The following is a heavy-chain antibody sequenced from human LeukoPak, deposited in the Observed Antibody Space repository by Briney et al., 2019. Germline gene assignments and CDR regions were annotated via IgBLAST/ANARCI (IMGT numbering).Heavy chain of an antibody. CDR2: IYYSGST. D-gene: IGHD1-26*01. Sequence: KPSETLSLTCTVSGGFISSSSYYWGWIRQPPGKGLEWIGSIYYSGSTYYNPSLKSRVTISVDTSKNQFSLKLSSVTAADTAVYYCARDHGVGATLATFDYWGQGTLVTVSS. V-gene: IGHV4-39*07. CDR1: GGFISSSSYY. CDR3: ARDHGVGATLATFDY. J-gene: IGHJ4*02.